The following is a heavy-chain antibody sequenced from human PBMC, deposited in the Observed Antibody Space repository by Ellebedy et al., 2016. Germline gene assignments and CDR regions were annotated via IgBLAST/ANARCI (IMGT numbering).Heavy chain of an antibody. CDR2: ISALNGNT. J-gene: IGHJ4*02. CDR1: GYTFTSYG. V-gene: IGHV1-18*04. Sequence: ASVKVSCKASGYTFTSYGISWVRQAPGQGFEWMGWISALNGNTNYAQKFQGRLTMTTDTSTNTAYIELRSLRSDDTAVYYCARDQAPVGADYWGQGTLVTVS. D-gene: IGHD1-26*01. CDR3: ARDQAPVGADY.